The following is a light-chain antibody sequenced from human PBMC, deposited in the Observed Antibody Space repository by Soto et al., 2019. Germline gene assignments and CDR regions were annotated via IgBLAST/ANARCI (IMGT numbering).Light chain of an antibody. J-gene: IGLJ2*01. V-gene: IGLV2-8*01. Sequence: QSALTQPPSASGSPGQSVTIYCTGTSSDVGAYNHVSWYQHHPGKAPKLMIYEVNKRPPGVPDRFPGSKSGNPASLTVSGFRAEAEADYYFSSYAGSNNLVFGGGTKLTVL. CDR3: SSYAGSNNLV. CDR2: EVN. CDR1: SSDVGAYNH.